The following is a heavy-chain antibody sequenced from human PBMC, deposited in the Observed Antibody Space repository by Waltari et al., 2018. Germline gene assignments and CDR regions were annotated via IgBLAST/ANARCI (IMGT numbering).Heavy chain of an antibody. V-gene: IGHV1-69*02. Sequence: QVQLVQSGAEVKKPGSSVKVSCKASGGTFSSYTISWVRQAPGQGLEWMGRIIPILGIANYAQKFQGRVTITADKSTSTAYMELSSLRSEDTAVYYCARGWQYYYYMDVWGKGTTVTISS. CDR3: ARGWQYYYYMDV. CDR2: IIPILGIA. CDR1: GGTFSSYT. J-gene: IGHJ6*03. D-gene: IGHD2-15*01.